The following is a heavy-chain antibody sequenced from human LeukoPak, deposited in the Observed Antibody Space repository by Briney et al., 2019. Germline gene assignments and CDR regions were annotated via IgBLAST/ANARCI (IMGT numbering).Heavy chain of an antibody. J-gene: IGHJ6*02. CDR1: GFTFSNAW. V-gene: IGHV3-15*01. Sequence: PGGSLRLSCAASGFTFSNAWMSWVRQAPGKGLEWVGRIKSKTDGGTTDYAAPVKGRFTISRDDSKNTLYLQMNSLKTEDTAVYYCHYDTLTGGYYYYYGMDVWGQGTTVTVSS. D-gene: IGHD3-9*01. CDR3: HYDTLTGGYYYYYGMDV. CDR2: IKSKTDGGTT.